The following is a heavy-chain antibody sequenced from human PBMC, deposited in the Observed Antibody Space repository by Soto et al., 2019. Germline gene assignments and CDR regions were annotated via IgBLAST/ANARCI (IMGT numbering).Heavy chain of an antibody. Sequence: EVQLVESGGGLVQPGRSLRLSCAASGFSFEDYAMHWVRQAPGKGLEWVSGIAWNGDIIGYADSVKGRVTISRDNGKNSMYLQMNRLRPEDTALYYCAKDHYGSAIYGMDVWGQVTTVTDAS. J-gene: IGHJ6*02. CDR1: GFSFEDYA. D-gene: IGHD3-10*01. CDR3: AKDHYGSAIYGMDV. V-gene: IGHV3-9*01. CDR2: IAWNGDII.